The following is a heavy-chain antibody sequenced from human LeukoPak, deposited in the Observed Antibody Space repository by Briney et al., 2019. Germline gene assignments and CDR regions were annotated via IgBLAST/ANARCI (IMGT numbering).Heavy chain of an antibody. D-gene: IGHD5-18*01. V-gene: IGHV5-51*01. CDR3: ARSGYSQFDY. Sequence: GESLKISCKGSGYSFTSYWIGWVRPMPGKGLEWMGIIYPGDSATRYSPSFQGQVTISADKSIITAYPQWSSMKASDTAMYYCARSGYSQFDYWGQGTLVTVSS. CDR2: IYPGDSAT. CDR1: GYSFTSYW. J-gene: IGHJ4*02.